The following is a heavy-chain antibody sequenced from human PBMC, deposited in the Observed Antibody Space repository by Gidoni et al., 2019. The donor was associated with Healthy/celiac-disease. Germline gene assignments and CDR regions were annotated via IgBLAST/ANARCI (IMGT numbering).Heavy chain of an antibody. D-gene: IGHD2-2*01. CDR1: GFTFRSYS. CDR2: ISSSSSYI. V-gene: IGHV3-21*01. J-gene: IGHJ4*02. CDR3: ARATCRGSTSCYFDY. Sequence: EVQLVESGGGLVKPGGSLRLSCAASGFTFRSYSMNWVRQAPGKGLEWVSSISSSSSYIYYADSVKGRFTISRDNAKNSLYLQMNSLRAEDTAVYYCARATCRGSTSCYFDYWGQGTLVTVSS.